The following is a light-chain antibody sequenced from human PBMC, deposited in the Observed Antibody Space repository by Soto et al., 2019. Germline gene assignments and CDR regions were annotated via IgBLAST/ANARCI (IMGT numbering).Light chain of an antibody. CDR3: GSWDSRLSDYV. J-gene: IGLJ1*01. CDR2: DDN. V-gene: IGLV1-51*01. CDR1: ISNIGGNS. Sequence: QSVLTQPPSVSAAPGQKVTISCSGSISNIGGNSVSWYQQLPGTAPKLLIYDDNKRPSGIPDRFSGSKSGTSATLGITGFQTGDEADYYCGSWDSRLSDYVFGTGTKVTVL.